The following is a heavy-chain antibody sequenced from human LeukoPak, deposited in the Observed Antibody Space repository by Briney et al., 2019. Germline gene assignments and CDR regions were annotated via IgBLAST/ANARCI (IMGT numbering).Heavy chain of an antibody. CDR3: ARGPGLYDFWSGYSNWFDP. CDR1: GYTFTNYY. D-gene: IGHD3-3*01. J-gene: IGHJ5*02. V-gene: IGHV1-46*01. CDR2: INPSGGST. Sequence: ASVKVSCKASGYTFTNYYVHWVRQAPGQGLEWMGVINPSGGSTSYAQKFQGRVTITRNTSISTAYMELSSLRSEDTAVYYCARGPGLYDFWSGYSNWFDPWGQGTLVTVSS.